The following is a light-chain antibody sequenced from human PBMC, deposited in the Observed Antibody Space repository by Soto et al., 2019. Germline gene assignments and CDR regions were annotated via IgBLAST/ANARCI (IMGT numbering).Light chain of an antibody. CDR2: DVT. CDR3: SSYTSISTYV. V-gene: IGLV2-14*01. Sequence: QSVLTQPASVSGSPGQSITISCTGPSSVVGGYSFVSWYQQHPDKAPKLMIYDVTNRPSGVSNRFSGSKSGNTASLTISGLQAEDEADYYCSSYTSISTYVFGTGTKVTVL. CDR1: SSVVGGYSF. J-gene: IGLJ1*01.